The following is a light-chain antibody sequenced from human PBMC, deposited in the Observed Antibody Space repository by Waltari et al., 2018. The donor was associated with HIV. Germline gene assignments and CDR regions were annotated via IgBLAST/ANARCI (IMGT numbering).Light chain of an antibody. J-gene: IGLJ2*01. CDR1: SSNICNNG. Sequence: QSVLTQPPSVSGAPRQRVTISCSGGSSNICNNGVPWYQQIPGRPPKLLIHYNDLLPSGVSDRFSGSKSGTSASLGISGLQSEDEATYFCAAWDDSLNGVVFGGGTRLTVL. CDR3: AAWDDSLNGVV. V-gene: IGLV1-36*01. CDR2: YND.